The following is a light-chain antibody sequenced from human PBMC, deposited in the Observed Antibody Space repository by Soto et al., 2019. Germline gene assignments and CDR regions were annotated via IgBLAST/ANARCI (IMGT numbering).Light chain of an antibody. J-gene: IGLJ1*01. CDR3: CSYAGSYTDV. Sequence: QSALTQPRSVSGSPGQSVTISCTGTSSDVGGYNYVSWYQQHPGKAPKLMIYDVSKRPSGVPDRFSGSKSGNTASLTISGLQAEYEADYSCCSYAGSYTDVFCTGTKLTVL. V-gene: IGLV2-11*01. CDR1: SSDVGGYNY. CDR2: DVS.